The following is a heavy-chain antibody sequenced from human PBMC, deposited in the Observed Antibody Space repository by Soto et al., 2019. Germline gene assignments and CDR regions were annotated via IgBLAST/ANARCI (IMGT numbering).Heavy chain of an antibody. J-gene: IGHJ4*02. D-gene: IGHD1-1*01. CDR1: GFTFSDEW. Sequence: GEALRLYCATSGFTFSDEWMHWVRQVPGKGPVWVSRINKEWSYKNYADFVEGRFTISRDDSKSVLYLHMDRLRADDTAVYYCARGGLDPFDYWGQGALVTVSS. V-gene: IGHV3-74*01. CDR3: ARGGLDPFDY. CDR2: INKEWSYK.